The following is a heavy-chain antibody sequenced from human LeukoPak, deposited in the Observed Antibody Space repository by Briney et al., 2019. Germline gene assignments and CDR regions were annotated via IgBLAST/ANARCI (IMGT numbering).Heavy chain of an antibody. CDR2: ISSSTTYI. J-gene: IGHJ3*02. V-gene: IGHV3-21*04. D-gene: IGHD1-26*01. CDR1: GFTFSSYS. Sequence: GGSLRLSCAASGFTFSSYSMNWVRQAPGKGLEWVSAISSSTTYIYYADSVKGRFTISRDNSKNTLYLQMNSLRAEDTAVYYCAKDLGWEPDAFDIWGQGTMVTVSS. CDR3: AKDLGWEPDAFDI.